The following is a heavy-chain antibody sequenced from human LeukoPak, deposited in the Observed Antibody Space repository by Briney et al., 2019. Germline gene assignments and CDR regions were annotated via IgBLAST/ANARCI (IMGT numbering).Heavy chain of an antibody. CDR2: TNTDGRIT. CDR1: GFTFSNFW. V-gene: IGHV3-74*01. Sequence: PGGSLRLSCAASGFTFSNFWMHWVRHAPGKGLVWVSHTNTDGRITNYADSAKGRFAISRDNSKNTLYLQMNSLRAEDTAVYYCAIDYYALLWFGEFNRKYYFDYWGQGTLVTVSS. J-gene: IGHJ4*02. CDR3: AIDYYALLWFGEFNRKYYFDY. D-gene: IGHD3-10*01.